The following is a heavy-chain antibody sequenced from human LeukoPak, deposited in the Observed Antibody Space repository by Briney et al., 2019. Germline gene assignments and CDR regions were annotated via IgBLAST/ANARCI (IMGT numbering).Heavy chain of an antibody. D-gene: IGHD3-3*01. CDR1: GFSFSTYS. J-gene: IGHJ4*02. CDR2: ISSSSSYI. Sequence: PGGSLRLSCAASGFSFSTYSMNWVRQAPGEGLEWVSCISSSSSYIYYADSVKGRFTISRDNAKNSLYLQMNSLRAEDTAVYYCAGDLDFWSGSELGRWGQGTLVTVSS. CDR3: AGDLDFWSGSELGR. V-gene: IGHV3-21*01.